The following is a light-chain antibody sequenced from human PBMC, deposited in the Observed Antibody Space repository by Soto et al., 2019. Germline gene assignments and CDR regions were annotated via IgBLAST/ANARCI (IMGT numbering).Light chain of an antibody. CDR1: QSVSGK. Sequence: VMTQSPATLSLSPGERATLSCRASQSVSGKLAWYQQKPGQAPRLLVYDASTRATGIPARFSGSGSGTEFTLTISSLESEDFAVYYCQQSNNWPWTFGQGTKVDI. V-gene: IGKV3-15*01. CDR3: QQSNNWPWT. J-gene: IGKJ1*01. CDR2: DAS.